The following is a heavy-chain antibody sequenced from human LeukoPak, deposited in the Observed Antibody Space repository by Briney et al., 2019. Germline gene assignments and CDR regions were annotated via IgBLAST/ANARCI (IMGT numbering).Heavy chain of an antibody. Sequence: PSETLSLTCTVSGGPIISSYWSWIRQPAGKGPEWIGRIYPSVSSKYNPSLKSRVTMSVDTSKKQISLRLSSVTAADTAVYYCAREYYYDSSGYNPTYYFQYWGQGILVIVSS. D-gene: IGHD3-22*01. CDR3: AREYYYDSSGYNPTYYFQY. CDR1: GGPIISSY. V-gene: IGHV4-4*07. CDR2: IYPSVSS. J-gene: IGHJ4*02.